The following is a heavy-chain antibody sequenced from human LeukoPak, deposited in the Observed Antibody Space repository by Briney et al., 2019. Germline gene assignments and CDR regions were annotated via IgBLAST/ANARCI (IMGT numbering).Heavy chain of an antibody. J-gene: IGHJ4*02. CDR2: ISGSGGST. CDR1: GFTFSSYA. Sequence: PGGSLRLSCAASGFTFSSYAMSWVRQAPGKGLEWVSAISGSGGSTYYADSVKGRFTISRDNSKNTLYLQMNSLRAEDTAVYYCAKNPGYSSGWYYRYWGQGTLVTVSP. CDR3: AKNPGYSSGWYYRY. V-gene: IGHV3-23*01. D-gene: IGHD6-19*01.